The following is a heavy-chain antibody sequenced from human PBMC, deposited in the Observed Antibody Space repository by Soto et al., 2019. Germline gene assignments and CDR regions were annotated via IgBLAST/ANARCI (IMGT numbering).Heavy chain of an antibody. V-gene: IGHV4-39*01. Sequence: SETLSLTCTVSGGSISSSSYYWGWIRQPPGKGLEWIGSIYYSGSTYYNPSLKSRVTISVDTSKNQFSLKLSSVTAADTAVYYCARLNGYSYAINYFDYWGQGTLVTVSS. CDR1: GGSISSSSYY. J-gene: IGHJ4*02. CDR2: IYYSGST. CDR3: ARLNGYSYAINYFDY. D-gene: IGHD5-18*01.